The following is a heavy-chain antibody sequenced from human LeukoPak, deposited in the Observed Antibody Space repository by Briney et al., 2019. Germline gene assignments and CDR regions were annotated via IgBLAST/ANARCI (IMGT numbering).Heavy chain of an antibody. CDR2: INPNSGGT. Sequence: GASVKVSCKASGGTFSSYVISWVRQAPGQGPEWMGWINPNSGGTNYAQKFQGRVTMTRDTSISTGYMELSRLRSDDTAVYYCARDLVGASHYWGQGTLVTVSS. J-gene: IGHJ4*02. V-gene: IGHV1-2*02. D-gene: IGHD1-26*01. CDR3: ARDLVGASHY. CDR1: GGTFSSYV.